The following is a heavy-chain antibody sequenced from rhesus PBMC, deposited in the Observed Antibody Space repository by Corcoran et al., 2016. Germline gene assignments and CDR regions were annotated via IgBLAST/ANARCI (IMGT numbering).Heavy chain of an antibody. V-gene: IGHV4-73*01. CDR2: IDGNSAST. J-gene: IGHJ4*01. CDR1: GGSISGYY. CDR3: ARDVGVATPFDY. D-gene: IGHD4-29*01. Sequence: QVKLQQWGEGLVKPSETLSLTCAVYGGSISGYYWSWIRQPPGKGLEWIGNIDGNSASTNYNPSLKNRVTISKDTSKNQFSLKLSSVTAADTAVYYCARDVGVATPFDYWGQGVLVTVSS.